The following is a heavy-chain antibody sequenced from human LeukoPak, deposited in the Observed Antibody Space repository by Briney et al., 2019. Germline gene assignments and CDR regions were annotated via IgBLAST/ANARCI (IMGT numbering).Heavy chain of an antibody. CDR2: INSDGSNT. D-gene: IGHD4-17*01. CDR1: GFTFSSYL. V-gene: IGHV3-74*01. J-gene: IGHJ2*01. CDR3: ARAGDYGYWYFDL. Sequence: GGSLRLSCAASGFTFSSYLMHWVRQVPGKGLVWVSRINSDGSNTRYADSVKGRFTISRDNAKNTLYLQMNSLRAEDTAVYYCARAGDYGYWYFDLWGRGTLATISS.